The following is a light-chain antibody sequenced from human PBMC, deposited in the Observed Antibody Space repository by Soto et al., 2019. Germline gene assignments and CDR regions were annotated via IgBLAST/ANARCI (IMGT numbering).Light chain of an antibody. Sequence: DIQMTQSPSALSASVGDRVTITCRASQSISSWLAGYQQKPGKAPRLLTYDASYLERGVPSRFSGSGSGTEFTLTISDLQPDDLGTYYCQQYNNFLTFGPGTKVEI. CDR1: QSISSW. V-gene: IGKV1-5*01. J-gene: IGKJ1*01. CDR3: QQYNNFLT. CDR2: DAS.